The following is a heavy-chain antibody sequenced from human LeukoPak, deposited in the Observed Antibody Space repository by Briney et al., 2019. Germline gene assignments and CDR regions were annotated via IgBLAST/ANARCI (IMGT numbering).Heavy chain of an antibody. Sequence: GGSLRLSCAASGFTFSSYAMNWVRQAPGKGLEWVSGISGSGRGGSTYYADSVKGRFTISRDNSNNTLHLQMNSLRADDMAVYYCAKTGSRAQGGLDYWGQGTLVTVSS. CDR2: ISGSGRGGST. CDR1: GFTFSSYA. V-gene: IGHV3-23*01. J-gene: IGHJ4*02. D-gene: IGHD3-10*01. CDR3: AKTGSRAQGGLDY.